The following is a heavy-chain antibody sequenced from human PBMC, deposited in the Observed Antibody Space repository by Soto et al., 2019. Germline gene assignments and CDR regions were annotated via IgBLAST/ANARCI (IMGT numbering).Heavy chain of an antibody. CDR2: ISYDGSNK. V-gene: IGHV3-30*18. D-gene: IGHD3-10*01. Sequence: VAVISYDGSNKYYADSVKGRFTISRDNSKNTLYLQMNSLRAEDTAVYYCAKDRGLLWFGGQDSYGMDVWGQGTTVTVSS. CDR3: AKDRGLLWFGGQDSYGMDV. J-gene: IGHJ6*02.